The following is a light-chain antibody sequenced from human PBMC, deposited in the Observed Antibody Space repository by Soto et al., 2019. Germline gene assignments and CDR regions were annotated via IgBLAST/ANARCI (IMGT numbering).Light chain of an antibody. Sequence: DIKMTQSPSTLSASVGDRVTITCRASQSISSWLAWYQQKPGKAPKLLISQASSLESGVPSRFSGSGSGTEFTLTISSLQPDDFATYSCQHYNSYPLTFGGGTKVEIK. V-gene: IGKV1-5*03. CDR2: QAS. J-gene: IGKJ4*01. CDR3: QHYNSYPLT. CDR1: QSISSW.